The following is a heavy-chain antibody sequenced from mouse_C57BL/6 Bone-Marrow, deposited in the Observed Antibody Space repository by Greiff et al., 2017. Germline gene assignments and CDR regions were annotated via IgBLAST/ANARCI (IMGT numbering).Heavy chain of an antibody. V-gene: IGHV14-3*01. J-gene: IGHJ4*01. D-gene: IGHD3-1*01. CDR2: IDPANGNT. Sequence: VQLQQSVAELVRPGASVKLSCTASGFNIKNTHMHWVKQRPEQGLEWIGRIDPANGNTKYAPKFQGKATITADTSSNTAYLQLSSLTSEDTAIYYCASRGAMDYWGQGTSVTVSS. CDR1: GFNIKNTH. CDR3: ASRGAMDY.